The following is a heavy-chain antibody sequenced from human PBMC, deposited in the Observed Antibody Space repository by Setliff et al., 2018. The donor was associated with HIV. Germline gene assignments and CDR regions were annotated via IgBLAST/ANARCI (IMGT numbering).Heavy chain of an antibody. D-gene: IGHD6-13*01. CDR1: GYSFTSNW. V-gene: IGHV5-51*01. CDR3: ARHRHTAAGTPDAFDI. CDR2: IHPVDSDT. J-gene: IGHJ3*02. Sequence: PGESLTISCKGSGYSFTSNWIGWVRQMPGKGLEWMGIIHPVDSDTRYSPSFQGQVTISADKSISTAYLQWSTLKASDTAIYYCARHRHTAAGTPDAFDIWGQGTVVTVSS.